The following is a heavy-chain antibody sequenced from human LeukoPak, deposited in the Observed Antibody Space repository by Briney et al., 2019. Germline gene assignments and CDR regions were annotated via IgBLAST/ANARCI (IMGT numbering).Heavy chain of an antibody. CDR1: GGSISSGGYS. CDR3: ARGGTTVTTWFDP. Sequence: SQTLSLTCAVSGGSISSGGYSWSWIRQPPGKGLEWIGYIYHSGSTYYNPSLKSRVTISVDRSKNQFSLKLSSVTAADTAVYHCARGGTTVTTWFDPWGQGTLVTVSS. CDR2: IYHSGST. D-gene: IGHD4-11*01. V-gene: IGHV4-30-2*01. J-gene: IGHJ5*02.